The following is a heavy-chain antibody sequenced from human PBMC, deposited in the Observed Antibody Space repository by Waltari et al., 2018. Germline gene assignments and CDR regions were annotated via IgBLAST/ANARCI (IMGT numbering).Heavy chain of an antibody. CDR2: IRSKANSYAT. Sequence: EVQLVESGGGLVQPGGSLKLSCAASGFTFSGSAMHWVRKDSGKGLAWVGRIRSKANSYATAYAASVKGRFTISRDDSKNTAYLQMNSLKTEDTAVYYCATTESITMVRGVMPRFDYWGQGTLVTVSS. J-gene: IGHJ4*02. CDR3: ATTESITMVRGVMPRFDY. V-gene: IGHV3-73*02. D-gene: IGHD3-10*01. CDR1: GFTFSGSA.